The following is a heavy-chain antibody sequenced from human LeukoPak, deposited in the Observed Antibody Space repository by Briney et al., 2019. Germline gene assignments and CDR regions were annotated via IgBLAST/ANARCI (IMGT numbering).Heavy chain of an antibody. CDR3: ARVDGFGESPLDAFDV. J-gene: IGHJ3*01. CDR1: GGSTSGYF. D-gene: IGHD3-10*01. V-gene: IGHV4-34*01. Sequence: SETLSLTCDVSGGSTSGYFWSWIRQPPGKGPEWIGEINHSGSTKYIPSLKSRLTISVDTSKNQFSLKLTSMTAADTAVYYCARVDGFGESPLDAFDVWGQGTMVTVSS. CDR2: INHSGST.